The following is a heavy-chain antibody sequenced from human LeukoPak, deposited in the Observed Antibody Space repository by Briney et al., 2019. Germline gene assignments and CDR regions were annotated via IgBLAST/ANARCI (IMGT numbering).Heavy chain of an antibody. Sequence: GGSLRLSCAASGFTFSSYSMNWVRQAPGKGLEWVSSISSSSSYIYYADSVKGRFTISRDNAKNSLYLQMNSLRAEDTAVYYCARGLVHLSYSNYVYYGSGSYYNDYWGQGTLATVSS. CDR2: ISSSSSYI. V-gene: IGHV3-21*01. CDR3: ARGLVHLSYSNYVYYGSGSYYNDY. J-gene: IGHJ4*02. CDR1: GFTFSSYS. D-gene: IGHD3-10*01.